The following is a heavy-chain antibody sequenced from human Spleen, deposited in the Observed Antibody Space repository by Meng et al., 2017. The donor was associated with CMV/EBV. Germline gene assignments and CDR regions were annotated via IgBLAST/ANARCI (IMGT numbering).Heavy chain of an antibody. Sequence: GESLKISCAASGFSFSDYWMSWVRQSPGKGLEWVANIKQDGSEKYYVDSVKGRFTISRDNAKNSLYLQMNSLRAEDTAVYYCARARLGDFWGQGTLVTVSS. D-gene: IGHD3-16*01. CDR3: ARARLGDF. CDR2: IKQDGSEK. J-gene: IGHJ4*02. CDR1: GFSFSDYW. V-gene: IGHV3-7*04.